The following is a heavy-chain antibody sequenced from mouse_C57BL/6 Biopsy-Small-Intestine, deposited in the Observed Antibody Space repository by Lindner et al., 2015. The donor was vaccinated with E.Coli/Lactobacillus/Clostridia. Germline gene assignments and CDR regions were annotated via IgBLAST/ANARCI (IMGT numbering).Heavy chain of an antibody. D-gene: IGHD1-1*01. V-gene: IGHV1-54*01. CDR1: GYAFTNYL. Sequence: VQLQESGSELVRPGTSVKVSCRASGYAFTNYLIEWVKQRPGQGLEWIGVINPGSGGPNYNEMFEGKATLTADKSSSTAYMQLSSLTSEDSAVYFCARSGSSHYWGQGTTLTVSS. J-gene: IGHJ2*01. CDR3: ARSGSSHY. CDR2: INPGSGGP.